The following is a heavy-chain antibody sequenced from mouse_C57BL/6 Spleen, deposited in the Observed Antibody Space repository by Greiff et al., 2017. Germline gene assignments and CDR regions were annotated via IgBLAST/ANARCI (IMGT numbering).Heavy chain of an antibody. CDR2: ISSGSSTI. CDR1: GFTFSDYG. CDR3: ARYDYDGWYFDV. J-gene: IGHJ1*03. Sequence: EVKLMESGGGLVKPGGSLKLSCAASGFTFSDYGMHWVRQAPETGLEWVAYISSGSSTIYYADTVKGRFTISRDNAKNTLFLQMTSLRSEDTAMYYCARYDYDGWYFDVWGTGTTVTVSS. V-gene: IGHV5-17*01. D-gene: IGHD2-4*01.